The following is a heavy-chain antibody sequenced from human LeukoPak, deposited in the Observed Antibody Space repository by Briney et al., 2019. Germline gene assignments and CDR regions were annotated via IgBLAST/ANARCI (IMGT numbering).Heavy chain of an antibody. Sequence: GESLKISCKGSGYNFTSYWTGWVCQMPGKGLEWMGIIFPGDSDTRYSPSFQGQVTISAEKSISTAYLQWSSLKASDTALYYCASRRKGMATAGFDYWGQGTLVTVSS. J-gene: IGHJ4*02. D-gene: IGHD5-24*01. CDR3: ASRRKGMATAGFDY. V-gene: IGHV5-51*01. CDR2: IFPGDSDT. CDR1: GYNFTSYW.